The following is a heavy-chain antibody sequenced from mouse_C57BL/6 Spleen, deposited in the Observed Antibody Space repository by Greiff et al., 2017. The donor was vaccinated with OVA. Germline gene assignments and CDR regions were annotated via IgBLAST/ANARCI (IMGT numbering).Heavy chain of an antibody. V-gene: IGHV1-59*01. J-gene: IGHJ2*01. CDR3: AHITTVVATDY. CDR2: IDPSDSYT. Sequence: VQLKQPGAELVRPGTSVKLSCKASGYTFTSYWMHWVKQRPGQGLEWIGVIDPSDSYTNYNQKFKGKATLTVDTSSSTAYMQLSSLTSEDSAVYYCAHITTVVATDYWGQGTTLTVSS. D-gene: IGHD1-1*01. CDR1: GYTFTSYW.